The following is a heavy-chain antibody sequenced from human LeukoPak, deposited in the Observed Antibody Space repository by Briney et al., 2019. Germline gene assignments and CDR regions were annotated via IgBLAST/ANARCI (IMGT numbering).Heavy chain of an antibody. J-gene: IGHJ3*02. V-gene: IGHV1-24*01. CDR2: FDPEDGET. Sequence: RASVKVTCKVSGYTLTELYMHWVLQAPGKGLEWMGGFDPEDGETIYAQKFQGRVTMTEDTSTDTAYMELSSLRSEDTAVYYCATEVRNDAFDIWGQGTMVTVSS. CDR1: GYTLTELY. CDR3: ATEVRNDAFDI.